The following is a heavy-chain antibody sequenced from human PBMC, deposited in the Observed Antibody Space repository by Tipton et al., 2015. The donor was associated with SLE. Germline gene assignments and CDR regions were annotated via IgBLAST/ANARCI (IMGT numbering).Heavy chain of an antibody. CDR2: IYHSGST. Sequence: SLRLSCAVSGGSISSSNWWSWVRQPPGKGLEWIGEIYHSGSTNYNPSLKSRVTISVDKSKNQFSLKLSSVTAADTAVYYCARVDCSGGSCSAGGYYYYYGLDVWGQGTTVTVSS. J-gene: IGHJ6*02. CDR3: ARVDCSGGSCSAGGYYYYYGLDV. CDR1: GGSISSSNW. V-gene: IGHV4-4*02. D-gene: IGHD2-15*01.